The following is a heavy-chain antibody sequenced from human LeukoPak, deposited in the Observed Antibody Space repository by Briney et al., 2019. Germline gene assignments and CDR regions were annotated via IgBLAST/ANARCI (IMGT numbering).Heavy chain of an antibody. D-gene: IGHD3-22*01. Sequence: SETLSLTCTVSGGSISSYCWSWIRQTPGKGLEWIGYIYYSGSTNYNPSLKSRVTISVDTSKNQFSLKLSSVTAADTAVYYCARQGSSYYYDSSGPIDYWGQGTLVTVSS. CDR2: IYYSGST. CDR3: ARQGSSYYYDSSGPIDY. CDR1: GGSISSYC. J-gene: IGHJ4*02. V-gene: IGHV4-59*08.